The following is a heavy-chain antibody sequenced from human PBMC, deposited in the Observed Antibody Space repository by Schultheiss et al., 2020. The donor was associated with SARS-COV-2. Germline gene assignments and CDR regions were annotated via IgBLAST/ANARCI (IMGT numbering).Heavy chain of an antibody. CDR2: ISYDGSNK. CDR1: GFTFSSYG. CDR3: ARDKYCSSTSCYFAYYYYYGMDV. V-gene: IGHV3-30*03. D-gene: IGHD2-2*01. J-gene: IGHJ6*02. Sequence: GGSLRLSCAASGFTFSSYGMHWVRQAPGKGLEWVAVISYDGSNKYYVDSVKGRFTISRDNAKNSLYLQMNSLRAEDTAVYYCARDKYCSSTSCYFAYYYYYGMDVWGQGTTVTVSS.